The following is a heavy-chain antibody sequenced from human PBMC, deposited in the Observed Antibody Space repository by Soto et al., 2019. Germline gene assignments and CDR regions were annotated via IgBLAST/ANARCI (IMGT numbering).Heavy chain of an antibody. D-gene: IGHD6-19*01. CDR1: GFTFSSYW. CDR3: AGGVAGQFDY. Sequence: EVQLVESGGGLVQPGGSLRLSCAASGFTFSSYWMHWVRQPPGKGLVWVSRVNSDGSSTNYADSVKSRFTISRDNAKNTLYLQMNSLRAEDTAVYYCAGGVAGQFDYWGQGTLVTVSS. J-gene: IGHJ4*02. V-gene: IGHV3-74*01. CDR2: VNSDGSST.